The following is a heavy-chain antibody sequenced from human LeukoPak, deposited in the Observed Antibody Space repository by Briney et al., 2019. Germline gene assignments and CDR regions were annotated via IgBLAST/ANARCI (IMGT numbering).Heavy chain of an antibody. CDR1: GYSFTNYW. Sequence: GESLKISCKASGYSFTNYWIGWVRQMPGKSLEWMGIIYPADSDTRYSPSFQGQVTISADKSINTAYLQWNSLKASDTAMYYYARRLYGWYYFDYWGQGTLVTVFS. J-gene: IGHJ4*02. CDR2: IYPADSDT. D-gene: IGHD6-19*01. CDR3: ARRLYGWYYFDY. V-gene: IGHV5-51*01.